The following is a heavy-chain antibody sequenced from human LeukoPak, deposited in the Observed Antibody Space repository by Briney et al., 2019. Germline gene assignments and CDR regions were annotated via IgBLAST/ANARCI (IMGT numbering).Heavy chain of an antibody. CDR3: ARGRPLDAFDI. Sequence: SQTLSLTCTVSGGSISSGGYYWSWIRQHPGKGLEWIGYIYYSGSTYYNPSLKSRVTISVDTSKNQFSLKLSPVTAADTAVYYCARGRPLDAFDIWGQGTLVTVSS. CDR2: IYYSGST. CDR1: GGSISSGGYY. V-gene: IGHV4-31*03. J-gene: IGHJ3*02.